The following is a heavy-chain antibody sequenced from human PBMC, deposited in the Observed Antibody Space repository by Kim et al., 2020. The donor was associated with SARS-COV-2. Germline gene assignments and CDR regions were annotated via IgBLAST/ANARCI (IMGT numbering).Heavy chain of an antibody. Sequence: SETLSLTCTVSGGSISSSSYYWGWIRQPPGKGLEWIGSIYYSGSTYYNPSLKSRVTISVDTSKNQFSLKLSSVTAADTAVYYCASGGGGDYYGSGSILFVYWGQGTLVTVSS. CDR2: IYYSGST. CDR3: ASGGGGDYYGSGSILFVY. V-gene: IGHV4-39*01. J-gene: IGHJ4*02. CDR1: GGSISSSSYY. D-gene: IGHD3-10*01.